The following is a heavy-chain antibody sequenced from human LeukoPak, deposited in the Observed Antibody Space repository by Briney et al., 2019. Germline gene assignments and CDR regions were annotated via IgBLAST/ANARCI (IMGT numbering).Heavy chain of an antibody. Sequence: ASVKVSCKASGYTFTSYYMHWVRQAPGQGLDWMGIINPSGGSTSYAQKFQGRVTMTRDTSTSTVYMELSSLRSEDTAVYYCARASGYYDSSGVFDYWGQGTLVTVSS. D-gene: IGHD3-22*01. CDR2: INPSGGST. CDR1: GYTFTSYY. J-gene: IGHJ4*02. CDR3: ARASGYYDSSGVFDY. V-gene: IGHV1-46*01.